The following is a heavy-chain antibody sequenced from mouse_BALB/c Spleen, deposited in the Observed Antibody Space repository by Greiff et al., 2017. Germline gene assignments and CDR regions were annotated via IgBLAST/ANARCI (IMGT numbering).Heavy chain of an antibody. CDR3: ARGGPSMDY. CDR1: GYTFTSYW. V-gene: IGHV1S81*02. CDR2: INPSNGRT. D-gene: IGHD3-3*01. J-gene: IGHJ4*01. Sequence: QVQLKQPGAELVKPGASVKLSCKASGYTFTSYWMHWVKQRPGQGLEWIGEINPSNGRTNYNEKFKSKATLTVDKSSSTAYMQLSSLTSEDSAVYYCARGGPSMDYWGQGTSVTVSS.